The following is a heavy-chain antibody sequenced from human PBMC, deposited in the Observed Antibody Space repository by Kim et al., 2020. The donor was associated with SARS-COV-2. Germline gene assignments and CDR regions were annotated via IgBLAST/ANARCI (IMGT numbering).Heavy chain of an antibody. CDR1: GGSFSGYY. Sequence: SETLSLTCAVYGGSFSGYYWSWIRQPPGKGLEWIGEINHSGSTNYNPSLKSRVTISVDTSKNQFSLKLSSVTAADTAVYYCATIPKSYWGQGTLVTVSS. CDR2: INHSGST. CDR3: ATIPKSY. V-gene: IGHV4-34*01. J-gene: IGHJ4*02.